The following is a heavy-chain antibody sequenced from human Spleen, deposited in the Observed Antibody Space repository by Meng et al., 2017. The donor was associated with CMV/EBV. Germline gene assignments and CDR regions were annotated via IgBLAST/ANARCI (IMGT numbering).Heavy chain of an antibody. CDR2: INPSGGST. CDR1: GYTFTSSY. CDR3: ARALTAAGTTWWFDP. D-gene: IGHD6-13*01. J-gene: IGHJ5*02. Sequence: SGYTFTSSYRHWWRQAPRQGLEWMGRINPSGGSTSYAQKFQGRVTMTRDTSTSTVYMELSSLRSEDTAVYYCARALTAAGTTWWFDPWGHGTLVTVSS. V-gene: IGHV1-46*01.